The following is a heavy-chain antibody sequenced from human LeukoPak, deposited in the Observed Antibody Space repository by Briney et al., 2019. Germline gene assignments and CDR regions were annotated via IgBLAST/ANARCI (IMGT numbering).Heavy chain of an antibody. CDR1: GFTFSYYA. D-gene: IGHD3-9*01. CDR2: ISYDGTKK. J-gene: IGHJ4*02. Sequence: GGSPRLSCAASGFTFSYYAMHWVRQTPGRGLEWVAVISYDGTKKYYADSVKGRFTISRDSSKNTLFLQMNSLRPEDTAVYYCARDHGNWLEASDNWGQGTLVTVSS. V-gene: IGHV3-30*04. CDR3: ARDHGNWLEASDN.